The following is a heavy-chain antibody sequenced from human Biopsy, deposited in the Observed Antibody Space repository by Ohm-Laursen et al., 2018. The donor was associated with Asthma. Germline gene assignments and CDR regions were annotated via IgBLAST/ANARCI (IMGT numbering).Heavy chain of an antibody. CDR3: ASESHLRGFGHTLDL. CDR2: ILSDGGEP. CDR1: GFTFRHYA. V-gene: IGHV3-33*01. D-gene: IGHD5-12*01. J-gene: IGHJ5*02. Sequence: SLRLSCAASGFTFRHYALHWVRQAPGKGLEWVAFILSDGGEPSYVDSVKGRFSISRDNSKSTVYLQMNSLRAGDTAVYYCASESHLRGFGHTLDLWGQGTQVTFS.